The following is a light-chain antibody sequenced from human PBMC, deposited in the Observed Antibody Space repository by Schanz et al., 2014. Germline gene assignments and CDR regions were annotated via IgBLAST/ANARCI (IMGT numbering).Light chain of an antibody. Sequence: EVVLTQSPATLSLSPGERATLSCRASQSVSIYLAWYQQKPGQAPRLLIYDASNRATGIPARFSGSGSGTDFTLTISSLEPEDSAVYYCQQRNNWSFGQGTRLEIK. J-gene: IGKJ5*01. CDR1: QSVSIY. V-gene: IGKV3-11*01. CDR3: QQRNNWS. CDR2: DAS.